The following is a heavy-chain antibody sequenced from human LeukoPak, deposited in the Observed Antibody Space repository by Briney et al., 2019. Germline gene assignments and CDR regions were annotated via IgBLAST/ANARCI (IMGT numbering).Heavy chain of an antibody. CDR2: IIPILGIA. CDR1: GGTFSSHA. CDR3: ARVGGSYYYGMDV. Sequence: ASVKVSCKASGGTFSSHAISWVRQAPGQGLEWMGRIIPILGIANYAQKFQGRVTITADKSTSTAYMELSSLRSEDTAVYYCARVGGSYYYGMDVWGQGTTVTVSS. D-gene: IGHD1-26*01. V-gene: IGHV1-69*04. J-gene: IGHJ6*02.